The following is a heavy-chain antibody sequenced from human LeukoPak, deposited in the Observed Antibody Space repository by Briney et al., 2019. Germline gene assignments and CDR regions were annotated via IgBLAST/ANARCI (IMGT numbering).Heavy chain of an antibody. CDR1: GYTFTGYY. CDR2: INPNSGGT. D-gene: IGHD6-13*01. Sequence: ASVKVSCKASGYTFTGYYMHWVRQAPGQGLEWMGWINPNSGGTNYAQKFQGRVTMTRDTSISTAYMELSRLRSDDTAVYYCARAAAGTFGAFDYWGQGTLVTVSS. J-gene: IGHJ4*02. CDR3: ARAAAGTFGAFDY. V-gene: IGHV1-2*02.